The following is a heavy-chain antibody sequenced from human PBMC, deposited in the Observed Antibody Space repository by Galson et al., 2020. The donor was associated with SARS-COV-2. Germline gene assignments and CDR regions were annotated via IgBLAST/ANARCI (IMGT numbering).Heavy chain of an antibody. CDR2: IYYSGST. V-gene: IGHV4-59*01. Sequence: ASETLSLTCTVSGGSISSYYWSWIRQPPGKGLERIGYIYYSGSTNYNPSLKSRVTISVDTSKNQFSLKLSSVTAADTAVYYCARGLGYYDSSGYYRHNFDYWGQGTLVTVSS. CDR3: ARGLGYYDSSGYYRHNFDY. J-gene: IGHJ4*02. CDR1: GGSISSYY. D-gene: IGHD3-22*01.